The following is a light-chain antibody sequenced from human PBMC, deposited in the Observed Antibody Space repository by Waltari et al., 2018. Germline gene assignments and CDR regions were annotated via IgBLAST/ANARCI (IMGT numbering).Light chain of an antibody. Sequence: EIVLTQSPGTLSLSPGERATLSCRASQSVTSHKLAWYQQKPGQAPSLLIYATSTRATGIPDRFSGSGSGTDFTLTISGLGPDDFAVYYCEQYDSAPLTFGGGTKVEI. V-gene: IGKV3-20*01. CDR1: QSVTSHK. CDR3: EQYDSAPLT. CDR2: ATS. J-gene: IGKJ4*01.